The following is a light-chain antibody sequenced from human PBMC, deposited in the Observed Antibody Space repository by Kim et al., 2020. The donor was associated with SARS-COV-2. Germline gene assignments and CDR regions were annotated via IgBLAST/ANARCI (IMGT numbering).Light chain of an antibody. CDR2: DGS. CDR1: QSIGSW. Sequence: DVQMTQSPATLSALVGDRVTITCRASQSIGSWVAWYQQKPGQAPKLLIYDGSTLQSGVPSRFSGSGSGTEFSLTIRSLQPDDFASYYCQQYNTFPWTFGQGTKVEIK. CDR3: QQYNTFPWT. V-gene: IGKV1-5*01. J-gene: IGKJ1*01.